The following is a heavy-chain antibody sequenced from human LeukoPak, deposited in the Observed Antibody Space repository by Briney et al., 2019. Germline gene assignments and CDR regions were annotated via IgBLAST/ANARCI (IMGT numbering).Heavy chain of an antibody. CDR3: ARGHWGLDY. V-gene: IGHV3-11*01. J-gene: IGHJ4*02. Sequence: PGGSLRLSCAVSGFTFSDHYMTWIRQAPGKGLEYISYLSNRGSDIFYADSVKGRFSISRDNAKNSLYLQMNSLRVKDTAMYYCARGHWGLDYWGQGTLVTVSS. D-gene: IGHD7-27*01. CDR2: LSNRGSDI. CDR1: GFTFSDHY.